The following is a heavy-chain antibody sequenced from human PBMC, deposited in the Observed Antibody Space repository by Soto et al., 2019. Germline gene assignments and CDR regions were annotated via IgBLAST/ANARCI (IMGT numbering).Heavy chain of an antibody. J-gene: IGHJ4*02. CDR2: INPNSGGT. Sequence: GPSVKVSCKASGYTFTGYYMHWVRQAPGQGLEWMGWINPNSGGTNYAQKFQGWVTMTRDTSISTAYMELSRLRSDDTAVYYCARVRYCSGGSCYPPIFDYWGQGTLVTVSS. CDR1: GYTFTGYY. D-gene: IGHD2-15*01. V-gene: IGHV1-2*04. CDR3: ARVRYCSGGSCYPPIFDY.